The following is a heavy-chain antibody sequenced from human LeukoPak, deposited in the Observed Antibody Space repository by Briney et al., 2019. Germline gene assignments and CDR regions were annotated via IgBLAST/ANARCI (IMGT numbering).Heavy chain of an antibody. J-gene: IGHJ6*02. V-gene: IGHV4-4*07. CDR1: GGSISSYY. Sequence: PSETLSLTCTVSGGSISSYYWSWIRQPAGKGLEWIGRIYTSGSTNYNPSLKSRVTMSVDTSKNQFSLKLSSVTAADTAVYYCARETRYGDYYYYGMDVWGQGTTVTVSS. D-gene: IGHD4-17*01. CDR3: ARETRYGDYYYYGMDV. CDR2: IYTSGST.